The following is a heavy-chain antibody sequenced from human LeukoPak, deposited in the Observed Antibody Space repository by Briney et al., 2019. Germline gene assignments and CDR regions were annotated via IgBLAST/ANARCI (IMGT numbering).Heavy chain of an antibody. J-gene: IGHJ4*02. Sequence: PGGSLRLSCAASGFTFSSYSMNWVRQAPGKGLEWVPSISSSSSYIYYADSVKGRFTISRDNAKNSLYLQMNSLRAEDTAVYYCARDSYDYGGNSGFDYWGQGTLVTVSS. CDR3: ARDSYDYGGNSGFDY. CDR1: GFTFSSYS. V-gene: IGHV3-21*01. CDR2: ISSSSSYI. D-gene: IGHD4-23*01.